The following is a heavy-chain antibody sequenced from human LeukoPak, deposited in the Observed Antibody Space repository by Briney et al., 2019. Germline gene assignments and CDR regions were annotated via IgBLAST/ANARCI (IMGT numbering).Heavy chain of an antibody. CDR1: GGTYSNYG. D-gene: IGHD1-26*01. J-gene: IGHJ4*02. CDR3: ARVKRGELRGTYFDY. Sequence: GSSVKVSCKASGGTYSNYGFSWVRQAPGQGLEWMGAITPIFGTANSEKFQGRVTITADESTSTAYMELSSLRSEDTAVYYCARVKRGELRGTYFDYWGQGTLVTVSS. CDR2: ITPIFGTA. V-gene: IGHV1-69*01.